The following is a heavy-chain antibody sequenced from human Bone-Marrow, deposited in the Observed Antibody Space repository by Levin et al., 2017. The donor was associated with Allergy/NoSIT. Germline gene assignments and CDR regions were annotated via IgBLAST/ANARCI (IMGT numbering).Heavy chain of an antibody. J-gene: IGHJ4*02. CDR3: ASPYDSYASGGY. CDR2: ITSDGSST. Sequence: PSETLSLTCAASGFTFSYYWMYWVRQAPGKGLVWVSRITSDGSSTIYADSVKGRFTISRDNAKNTLYLQMNRLGPEDTAVYYCASPYDSYASGGYWGQGTLVTVSS. V-gene: IGHV3-74*01. CDR1: GFTFSYYW. D-gene: IGHD3-10*01.